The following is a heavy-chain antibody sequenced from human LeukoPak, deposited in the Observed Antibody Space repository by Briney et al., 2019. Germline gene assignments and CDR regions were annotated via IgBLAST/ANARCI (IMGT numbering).Heavy chain of an antibody. CDR2: ISAYNGNT. V-gene: IGHV1-18*01. Sequence: ASVKVSCKASGYTLTRYGISWVRQAPGQGLEWMGWISAYNGNTNYAQKFQGRVTMTTDTSTSTAYMELRSLRSDDTAVYYCARDLRTSVAGNWFDPWGQGTLVTVSS. D-gene: IGHD6-19*01. CDR1: GYTLTRYG. CDR3: ARDLRTSVAGNWFDP. J-gene: IGHJ5*02.